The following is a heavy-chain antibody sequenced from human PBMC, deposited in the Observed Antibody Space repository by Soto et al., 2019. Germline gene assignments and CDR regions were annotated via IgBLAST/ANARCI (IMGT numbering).Heavy chain of an antibody. Sequence: LSLTFNVSGSSISSGGYYWSWIRQHPGKGLEWIGYIYYSGSTYYNPYLKSRVTISVDTSKNQFSLKLSYVTAADTAVYYCARHDFGAAAYYLEYWGQGTLVTVSS. CDR3: ARHDFGAAAYYLEY. V-gene: IGHV4-31*03. CDR1: GSSISSGGYY. D-gene: IGHD3-3*01. CDR2: IYYSGST. J-gene: IGHJ4*02.